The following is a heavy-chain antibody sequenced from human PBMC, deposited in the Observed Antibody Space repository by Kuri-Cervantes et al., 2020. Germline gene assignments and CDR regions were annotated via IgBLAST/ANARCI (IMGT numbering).Heavy chain of an antibody. Sequence: ETLSLTCAASGFTFSSYWMSWVRQAPGKGLEWVANIKQDGSEKYYVDSVKGRFTISRDNSKNTLYLQMNSLRAEDTAVYYRAKDLVTMVRGVFDYWGQGSLVTVSS. D-gene: IGHD3-10*01. CDR1: GFTFSSYW. CDR2: IKQDGSEK. J-gene: IGHJ4*02. V-gene: IGHV3-7*03. CDR3: AKDLVTMVRGVFDY.